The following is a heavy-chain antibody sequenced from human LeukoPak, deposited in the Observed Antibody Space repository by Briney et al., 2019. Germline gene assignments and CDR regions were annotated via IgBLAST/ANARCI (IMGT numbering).Heavy chain of an antibody. D-gene: IGHD1-7*01. CDR3: ARDYWWNYDY. CDR1: GFTFSSYW. V-gene: IGHV3-30-3*01. Sequence: QSGGSLRLSCAASGFTFSSYWMNWVRQAPGKGLEWVAVISKDGSDKYYPGSVRGRFTISRDNSKNTIYLQMDSLRAEDTAIYYCARDYWWNYDYWGQGTLVTVSS. CDR2: ISKDGSDK. J-gene: IGHJ4*02.